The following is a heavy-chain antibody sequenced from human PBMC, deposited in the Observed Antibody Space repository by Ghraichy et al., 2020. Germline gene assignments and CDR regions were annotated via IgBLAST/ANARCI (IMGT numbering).Heavy chain of an antibody. J-gene: IGHJ6*02. D-gene: IGHD3-3*01. CDR3: ARGSITNFGVVIGVSYYYGMDV. Sequence: SVKVSCKASGGTFSSYAISWVRQAPGQGLEWMGGIIPIFGTANYAQKFQGRVTITADESTSTAYMELSSLRAEDTAVYYCARGSITNFGVVIGVSYYYGMDVWGQGTPVTVSS. V-gene: IGHV1-69*13. CDR2: IIPIFGTA. CDR1: GGTFSSYA.